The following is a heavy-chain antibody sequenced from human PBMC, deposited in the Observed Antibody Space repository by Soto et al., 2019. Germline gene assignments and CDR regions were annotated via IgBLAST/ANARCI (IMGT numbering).Heavy chain of an antibody. Sequence: QVQLQESGPGLVKPSETLSLTCTVSGGSISSYYWSWIRQPPGKGLEWIGYIYYSGSTNYNPSLKSPVTISVDTSKNQFALKLSSVTAADTAVYYCAREQSYCSGGSCYSGAFDIWGQGTMVTVSS. CDR3: AREQSYCSGGSCYSGAFDI. J-gene: IGHJ3*02. V-gene: IGHV4-59*12. CDR1: GGSISSYY. CDR2: IYYSGST. D-gene: IGHD2-15*01.